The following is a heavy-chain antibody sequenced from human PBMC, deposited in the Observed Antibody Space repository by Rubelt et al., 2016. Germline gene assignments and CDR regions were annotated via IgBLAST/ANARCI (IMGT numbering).Heavy chain of an antibody. CDR2: IYYSGST. J-gene: IGHJ4*02. V-gene: IGHV4-61*01. D-gene: IGHD5-18*01. Sequence: QVQLQESGPGLVKSSETLSLTCTVSGYSISSGYYWGWIRQPPGKGLEWIGYIYYSGSTNYNPSLKSRVTISVDTSKNQFSLNLGSVTAAGRAGYYGAGFVVRYSYGLAGDHDYWGQGTLVTVSS. CDR1: GYSISSGYY. CDR3: AGFVVRYSYGLAGDHDY.